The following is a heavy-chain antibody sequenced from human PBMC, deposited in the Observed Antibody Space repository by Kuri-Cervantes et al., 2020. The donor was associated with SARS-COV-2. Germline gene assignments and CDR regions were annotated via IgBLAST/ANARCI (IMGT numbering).Heavy chain of an antibody. CDR3: ASLGAFDI. CDR2: ISSSSGTI. V-gene: IGHV3-48*01. Sequence: GGSLRLSCAASGFTFSSYSMNWVRQAPGKGLEWVSYISSSSGTIYYADSVKGRFTISRDNAKNSLYLQMNSLRAEDTAVYYCASLGAFDIWGQGTMVTVSS. J-gene: IGHJ3*02. CDR1: GFTFSSYS.